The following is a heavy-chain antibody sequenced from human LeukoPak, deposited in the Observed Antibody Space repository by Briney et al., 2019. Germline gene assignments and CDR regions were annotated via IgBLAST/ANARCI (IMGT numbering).Heavy chain of an antibody. CDR2: ISGSGDAA. V-gene: IGHV3-23*01. CDR1: GFTFDNYG. Sequence: PGGSLRLSCAASGFTFDNYGMRWVRQAPGMGLEWVSTISGSGDAAYYADPVKGRFTIARDNSKNTLFLQMNSLTAEDTAVYYCAKAGPYYSDSWGQGTLVTVSS. J-gene: IGHJ4*02. CDR3: AKAGPYYSDS.